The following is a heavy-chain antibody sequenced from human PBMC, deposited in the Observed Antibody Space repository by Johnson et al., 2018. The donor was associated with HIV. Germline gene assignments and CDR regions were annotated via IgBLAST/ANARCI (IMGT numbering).Heavy chain of an antibody. CDR2: ISWNSGSI. CDR1: GFTFSSYW. J-gene: IGHJ3*02. D-gene: IGHD4-17*01. V-gene: IGHV3-NL1*01. CDR3: AKLVGDYVSNAFDI. Sequence: QMQLVASGGGVVQPGRSLRLSCAASGFTFSSYWMHWVRHAPGKGLELVSGISWNSGSIGYAVSVKGRFTISRDNSKNTLYLQMNSLRAEDTAVYYCAKLVGDYVSNAFDIWGQGTMVTVSS.